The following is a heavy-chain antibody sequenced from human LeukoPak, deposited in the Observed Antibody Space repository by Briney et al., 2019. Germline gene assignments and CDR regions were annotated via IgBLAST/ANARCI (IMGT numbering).Heavy chain of an antibody. CDR2: IKQDGSEK. J-gene: IGHJ4*02. V-gene: IGHV3-7*01. CDR1: GFTFRSYW. Sequence: GGSLRLSCAASGFTFRSYWMSWVRQAPGKGLEWVANIKQDGSEKYYVDSVKGRFTISRDNAKNSLYLQMNSLRAEDTAVYYCARDRNWNYPDYWGQGTLVTVSS. D-gene: IGHD1-1*01. CDR3: ARDRNWNYPDY.